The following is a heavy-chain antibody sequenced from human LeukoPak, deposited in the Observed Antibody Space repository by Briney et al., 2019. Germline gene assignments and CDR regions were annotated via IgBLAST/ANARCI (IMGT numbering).Heavy chain of an antibody. J-gene: IGHJ4*02. CDR1: GDSVSSNSAA. V-gene: IGHV6-1*01. CDR2: TYYRSKWYN. D-gene: IGHD6-13*01. CDR3: ARAKGRSPLFDY. Sequence: QTLSLTCAISGDSVSSNSAAWNWIRQSPSRGLEWLGRTYYRSKWYNDYAVSVKGRIAINPDTSKNQFSLQLNSVTPEDTAVYYCARAKGRSPLFDYWGQGTLVTVSS.